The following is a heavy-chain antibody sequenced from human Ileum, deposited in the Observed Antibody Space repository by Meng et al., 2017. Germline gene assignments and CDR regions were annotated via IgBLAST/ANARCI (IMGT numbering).Heavy chain of an antibody. Sequence: EGQLVESGGGLVKPGESLGLSCEASGFTFSDQYMYWVRQAPGKGLEWVARVRNKENGYSTGYAASVEGRFTISRDDSKNSLYLQMNSLTTEDTAVYYCARGDFRVNWGQGTLVTVFS. CDR2: VRNKENGYST. J-gene: IGHJ4*02. CDR1: GFTFSDQY. CDR3: ARGDFRVN. V-gene: IGHV3-72*01. D-gene: IGHD3-3*01.